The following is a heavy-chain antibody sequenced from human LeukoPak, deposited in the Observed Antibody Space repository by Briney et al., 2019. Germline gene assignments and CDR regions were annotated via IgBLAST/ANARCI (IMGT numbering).Heavy chain of an antibody. V-gene: IGHV1-18*01. CDR2: ISAYNGNT. D-gene: IGHD3-10*01. Sequence: ASVKVSCKASGYTFTSYGINWVRQAPGQGLGLMGWISAYNGNTNSAQKFQGRVTMTTDGSTTTAYIELGMLRLDDTAVYYCAKDDYYGSGSYPHYWGQGTLVTVSS. CDR3: AKDDYYGSGSYPHY. J-gene: IGHJ4*02. CDR1: GYTFTSYG.